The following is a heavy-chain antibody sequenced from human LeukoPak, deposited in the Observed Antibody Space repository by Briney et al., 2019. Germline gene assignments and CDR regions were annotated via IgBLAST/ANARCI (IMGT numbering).Heavy chain of an antibody. J-gene: IGHJ4*02. CDR3: ARGSEGYSGSYYLAY. Sequence: SETLSLTCTVSGGSISSYYWSWIRQPPGKGLEWIGYIYYSGSTNYNPSLKSRVTISVDTSKNQFSLKLSSVTAADTAVYYCARGSEGYSGSYYLAYWGQGTLVTVSS. CDR1: GGSISSYY. D-gene: IGHD1-26*01. V-gene: IGHV4-59*01. CDR2: IYYSGST.